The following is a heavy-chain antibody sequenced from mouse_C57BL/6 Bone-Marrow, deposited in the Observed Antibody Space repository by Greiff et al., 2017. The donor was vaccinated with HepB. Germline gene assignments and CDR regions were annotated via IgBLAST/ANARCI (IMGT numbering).Heavy chain of an antibody. Sequence: EVKLQESGPGLVKPSQSLSLTCSVTGYSITSGYYWNWIRQFPGNKLEWMGYISYDGSNNYNPSLKNRISITRDTSKNQFFLKLNSVTTEDTATYYCARDQPYYYGSSRGAYWGQGTLVTVSA. J-gene: IGHJ3*01. CDR2: ISYDGSN. V-gene: IGHV3-6*01. CDR3: ARDQPYYYGSSRGAY. D-gene: IGHD1-1*01. CDR1: GYSITSGYY.